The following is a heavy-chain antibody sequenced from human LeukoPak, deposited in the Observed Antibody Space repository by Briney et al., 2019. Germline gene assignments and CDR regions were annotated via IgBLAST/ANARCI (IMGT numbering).Heavy chain of an antibody. J-gene: IGHJ4*02. CDR2: IWYDGSNK. Sequence: PGGSLRLSCAASGFTFSSYGMHWVRQAPGKGLEWVAVIWYDGSNKYYADSAKGRFTISRDNSKNTLYLQMNSLRAEDTAVYYCAKDRGIAVAGIYDYWGQGTLVTVSS. D-gene: IGHD6-19*01. V-gene: IGHV3-33*06. CDR3: AKDRGIAVAGIYDY. CDR1: GFTFSSYG.